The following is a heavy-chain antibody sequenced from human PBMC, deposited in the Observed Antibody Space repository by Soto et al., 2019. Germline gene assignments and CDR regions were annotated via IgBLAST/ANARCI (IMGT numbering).Heavy chain of an antibody. V-gene: IGHV1-24*01. J-gene: IGHJ4*02. CDR3: ATIYSYGYGVDY. CDR1: GYTLTELS. CDR2: FDPEDGET. Sequence: ASVKVSCKVSGYTLTELSMHWVRQAPGKGLEWMGGFDPEDGETIYAQKFQGRVTMTEDTSTDTAYMGLSSLRSEDTAVYYCATIYSYGYGVDYWGQGTLVTVSS. D-gene: IGHD5-18*01.